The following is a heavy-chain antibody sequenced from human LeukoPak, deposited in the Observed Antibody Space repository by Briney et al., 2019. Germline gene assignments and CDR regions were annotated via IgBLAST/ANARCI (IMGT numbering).Heavy chain of an antibody. CDR3: ARPNYYDSSGYSLL. V-gene: IGHV5-51*01. CDR1: GYRFTTYW. D-gene: IGHD3-22*01. J-gene: IGHJ4*02. CDR2: IYPSDSET. Sequence: GESLMISCKGSGYRFTTYWIGWVRQMPGKGLEWMGIIYPSDSETKYNPSFQGQVTISSDKSITTAYLQWSSLKASDTAMYYCARPNYYDSSGYSLLWGQGTLVTVSS.